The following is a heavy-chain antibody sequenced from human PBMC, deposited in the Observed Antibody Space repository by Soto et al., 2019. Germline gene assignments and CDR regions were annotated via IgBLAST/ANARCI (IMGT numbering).Heavy chain of an antibody. V-gene: IGHV4-4*02. D-gene: IGHD3-9*01. CDR1: GGSISSSNW. CDR2: IYHSGST. J-gene: IGHJ6*02. CDR3: AREWVDILTGYSDYYYGMDV. Sequence: PSETLSLTCAVSGGSISSSNWWSWVRQPPGKGLEWIGEIYHSGSTNYNPSLKSRVTISVDKSKNQFSLKLSSVTAADTAVYYCAREWVDILTGYSDYYYGMDVWGQGTTVTVSS.